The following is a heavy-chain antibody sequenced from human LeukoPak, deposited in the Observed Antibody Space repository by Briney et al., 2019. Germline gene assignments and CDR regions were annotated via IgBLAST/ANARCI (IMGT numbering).Heavy chain of an antibody. V-gene: IGHV3-23*01. CDR2: VSGSGGST. D-gene: IGHD3-9*01. J-gene: IGHJ4*02. Sequence: PGGSLRLSCAASGFTFANYLMSWVRQTPGKGLEWVSSVSGSGGSTYYADSVEGRFTISRDNSKNTVYLQMSSLRAEDTAVYYCAKLTQPSAYWGQGTLVTVSS. CDR3: AKLTQPSAY. CDR1: GFTFANYL.